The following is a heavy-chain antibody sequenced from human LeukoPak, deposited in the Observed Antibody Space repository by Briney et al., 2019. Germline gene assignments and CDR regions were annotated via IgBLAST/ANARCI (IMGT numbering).Heavy chain of an antibody. CDR3: ARRGYSYGYFDY. CDR1: GVSISTSRYY. D-gene: IGHD5-18*01. V-gene: IGHV4-39*01. J-gene: IGHJ4*02. Sequence: SETLSLTCTVSGVSISTSRYYWGWIRQPPGKGLEWIGNIYYTGPTYYNASLESRVTISLDTSKNQFFLKLNSVTAADTAMYYCARRGYSYGYFDYWGQGTLVTVSS. CDR2: IYYTGPT.